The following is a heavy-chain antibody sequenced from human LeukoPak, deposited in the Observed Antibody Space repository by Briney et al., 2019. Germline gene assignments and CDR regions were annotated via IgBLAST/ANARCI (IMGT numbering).Heavy chain of an antibody. CDR2: IHLSSGGT. Sequence: SVKLSCKPSGYTVTGYYMNWVRQAAGHGLEGMGWIHLSSGGTNYGQKFQGRVTMTRDTSISTAYMELSMLRSDDTAVYYCARDLGYCSSSSCHDWFDPWGQGTLVTVSS. D-gene: IGHD2-2*01. J-gene: IGHJ5*02. CDR3: ARDLGYCSSSSCHDWFDP. V-gene: IGHV1-2*02. CDR1: GYTVTGYY.